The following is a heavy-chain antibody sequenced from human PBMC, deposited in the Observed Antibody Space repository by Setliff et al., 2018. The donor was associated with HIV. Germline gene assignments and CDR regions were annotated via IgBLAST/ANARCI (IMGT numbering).Heavy chain of an antibody. CDR2: ISWDGGST. J-gene: IGHJ4*02. CDR3: AREGITGTTLHPY. V-gene: IGHV3-43*01. D-gene: IGHD1-7*01. Sequence: LRLSCAASGFTFDDYTMHWVRQAPGKGLEWVSLISWDGGSTYYADSVKGRFTISRDNAKNLLYLQMNTLRAEDTAVYYCAREGITGTTLHPYWGQGTLVTVSS. CDR1: GFTFDDYT.